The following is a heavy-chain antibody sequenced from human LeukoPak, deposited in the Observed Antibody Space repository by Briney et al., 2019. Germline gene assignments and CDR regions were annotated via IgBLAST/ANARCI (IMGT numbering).Heavy chain of an antibody. Sequence: GGSLRLSCAASGFTFTSFWMHWVRQAPGQGLVWVSRINNDGSGTSYADSVKGRFTISRDNAKNTLFLQMNSLRAEDTAVYYCARGNSFSYPDWGQGTLVTVSS. D-gene: IGHD3-16*02. J-gene: IGHJ4*02. CDR2: INNDGSGT. CDR3: ARGNSFSYPD. V-gene: IGHV3-74*01. CDR1: GFTFTSFW.